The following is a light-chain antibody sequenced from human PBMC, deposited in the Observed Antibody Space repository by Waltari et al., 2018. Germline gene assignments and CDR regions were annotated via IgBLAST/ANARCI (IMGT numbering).Light chain of an antibody. V-gene: IGLV4-69*01. Sequence: QLVLTQSPSASASLGASVKLTCTLRSGHSSNTIAWLQQQPEKGPRYLMKVNSDGSHSKGDEIPDRFSGSSSGAERYLTISSVQSEDEADYYCQTGGHGTWVFGGGTTLTVL. CDR1: SGHSSNT. J-gene: IGLJ3*02. CDR3: QTGGHGTWV. CDR2: VNSDGSH.